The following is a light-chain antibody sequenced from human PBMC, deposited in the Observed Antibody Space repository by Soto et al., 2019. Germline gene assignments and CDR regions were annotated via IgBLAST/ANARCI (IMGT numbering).Light chain of an antibody. J-gene: IGKJ2*01. CDR3: QQYGSSPLYT. Sequence: EIVLTQSPGTLSLSPGERATLSCRASQSVSSNYLAWYQQKPGQPPRLLIYGASNSATGISDRFSGSASGADFSLTISRLEPEDFAVYYCQQYGSSPLYTFGQGTKLEIK. V-gene: IGKV3-20*01. CDR1: QSVSSNY. CDR2: GAS.